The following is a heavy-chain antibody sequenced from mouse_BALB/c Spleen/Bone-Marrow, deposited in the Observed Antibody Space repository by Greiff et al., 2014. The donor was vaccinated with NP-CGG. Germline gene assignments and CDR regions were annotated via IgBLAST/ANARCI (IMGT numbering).Heavy chain of an antibody. CDR1: GFIFTDYL. J-gene: IGHJ2*01. Sequence: EVKLVESGGGLVQPGGSLRLSCTTSGFIFTDYLMTWVRQPPGKALEWLGFIRNKPNGYTTEYNPSVKGRFTISRDNSQGILYLQMNTLRAEDSAIYYCARDYSGYFDFWGQGTTLTVSS. D-gene: IGHD5-1*01. V-gene: IGHV7-3*02. CDR2: IRNKPNGYTT. CDR3: ARDYSGYFDF.